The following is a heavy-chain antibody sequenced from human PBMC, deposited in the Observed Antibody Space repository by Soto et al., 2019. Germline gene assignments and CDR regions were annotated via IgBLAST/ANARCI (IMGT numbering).Heavy chain of an antibody. CDR2: IYYSGST. J-gene: IGHJ4*02. D-gene: IGHD1-26*01. Sequence: QVQLQESGPGLVKPSQTLSLTCTVSGGSISSGIYYWSWIRQNPGKGLEWIGHIYYSGSTYYNPSPKGLVSISVETSKNQFSLKLTSVTAADTAVYYCARGARGRVVGATPPCFDYWGQGTLVTVSS. CDR3: ARGARGRVVGATPPCFDY. CDR1: GGSISSGIYY. V-gene: IGHV4-31*01.